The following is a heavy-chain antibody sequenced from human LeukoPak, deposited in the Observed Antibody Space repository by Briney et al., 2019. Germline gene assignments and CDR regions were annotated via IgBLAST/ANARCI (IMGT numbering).Heavy chain of an antibody. J-gene: IGHJ5*02. CDR3: ARDWGIVDTAMVYLGDWFDP. CDR1: GYTFTGYY. V-gene: IGHV1-2*02. CDR2: INPNSGGT. D-gene: IGHD5-18*01. Sequence: ASVKVTCKASGYTFTGYYMHWVRQAPGQGLEWMGWINPNSGGTNYAQKFQGRVTMTRDTSISTAYMELSRLRSDDTAVYYCARDWGIVDTAMVYLGDWFDPWGQGTLVTVSS.